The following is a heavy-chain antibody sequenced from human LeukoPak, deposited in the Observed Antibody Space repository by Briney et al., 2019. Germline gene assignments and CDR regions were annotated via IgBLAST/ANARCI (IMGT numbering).Heavy chain of an antibody. J-gene: IGHJ4*02. V-gene: IGHV3-53*01. Sequence: GGSLRLSCAASGFTVSSNYMSWVRQAPGKGLEWVSVIYSGGSTYYADSVKGRFTISRDNSKNTLYLQMNSLRAEDTAVYYCAKDRGYSSPRGDFDYWGQGTLVTVSS. CDR3: AKDRGYSSPRGDFDY. CDR2: IYSGGST. D-gene: IGHD5-18*01. CDR1: GFTVSSNY.